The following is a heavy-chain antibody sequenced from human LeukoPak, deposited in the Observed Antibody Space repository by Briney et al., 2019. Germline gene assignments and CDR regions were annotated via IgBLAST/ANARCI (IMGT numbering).Heavy chain of an antibody. J-gene: IGHJ6*03. Sequence: SETLSLTCTVSGGSISSYYWSWIRQPPGKGLEWSGYIYYSGSTNYNPSLKSRVTISVDTSKNQFSLKLSSVTAADTAVYYCARDSYGSGRHYYYMDVWGKGTTVTISS. V-gene: IGHV4-59*01. CDR1: GGSISSYY. CDR3: ARDSYGSGRHYYYMDV. CDR2: IYYSGST. D-gene: IGHD3-10*01.